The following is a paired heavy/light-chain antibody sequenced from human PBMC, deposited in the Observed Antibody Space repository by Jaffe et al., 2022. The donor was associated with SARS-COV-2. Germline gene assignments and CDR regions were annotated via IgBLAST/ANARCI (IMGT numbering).Heavy chain of an antibody. CDR2: TSYDGSNK. Sequence: QVQLVESGGGVVQPGRSLRLSCASSGFTFSRYVMHWVRQAPGKGLEWVAVTSYDGSNKYYADSVKGRFTISRDNSNNTLYLQMNSLRAEDTAVYYCARVSSAPLDTSLGWFDPWGQGTLVTVSS. CDR3: ARVSSAPLDTSLGWFDP. J-gene: IGHJ5*02. CDR1: GFTFSRYV. V-gene: IGHV3-30*04.
Light chain of an antibody. CDR1: QSISSY. Sequence: DIQMTQSPSSLSASVGDRVTITCRASQSISSYLNWYQQKPGKAPKLLIYVASSLQSGVPSRFSGSGSGTDFTLTISSLQPEDFATYYCQQSFTTPPTFGQGTKLEIK. V-gene: IGKV1-39*01. CDR3: QQSFTTPPT. CDR2: VAS. J-gene: IGKJ2*01.